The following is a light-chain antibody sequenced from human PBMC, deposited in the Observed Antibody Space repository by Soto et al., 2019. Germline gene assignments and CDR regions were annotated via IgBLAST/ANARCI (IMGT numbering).Light chain of an antibody. J-gene: IGKJ2*01. CDR3: QQFGNSPYT. V-gene: IGKV3-20*01. Sequence: EIVLTQSPGTLSLSPGERATLSCRASQSVSSSYLACYQQKPGQAPRLLIYGASSRATGIADRFSGSGSGKDFTLTISRLDHEDFALYYCQQFGNSPYTFGQGTRLEIK. CDR2: GAS. CDR1: QSVSSSY.